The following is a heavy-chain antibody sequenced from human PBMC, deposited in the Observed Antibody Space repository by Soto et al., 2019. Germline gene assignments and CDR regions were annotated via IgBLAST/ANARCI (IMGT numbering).Heavy chain of an antibody. CDR3: AKYSSSYFDY. Sequence: GGSLRLSCAASGFTFSSYGMHWVRQAPGEGLEWVAVISYDGSNKYYADSVKGRFTISRDNSKNTLYLQMNSLRAEDTAVYYCAKYSSSYFDYWGQGTLVTVSS. D-gene: IGHD6-13*01. J-gene: IGHJ4*02. V-gene: IGHV3-30*18. CDR1: GFTFSSYG. CDR2: ISYDGSNK.